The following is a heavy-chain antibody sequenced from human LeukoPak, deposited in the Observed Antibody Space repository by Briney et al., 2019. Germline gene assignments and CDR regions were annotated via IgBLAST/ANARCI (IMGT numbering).Heavy chain of an antibody. J-gene: IGHJ4*02. Sequence: GGSLRLSCAASGFTFSSYAMSWVRQAPGKGLEWVSAISGSGGSTYYADSVKGRFTISRDNSKNTLYLQMNSLRAEDTAVYYCAKVARSSITMIVVPFDYWGQGTLVTVSS. V-gene: IGHV3-23*01. CDR3: AKVARSSITMIVVPFDY. CDR2: ISGSGGST. CDR1: GFTFSSYA. D-gene: IGHD3-22*01.